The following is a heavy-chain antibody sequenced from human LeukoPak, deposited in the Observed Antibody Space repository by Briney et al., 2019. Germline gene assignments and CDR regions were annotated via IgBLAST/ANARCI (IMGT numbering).Heavy chain of an antibody. Sequence: GGSLRLSCAASGFTFSSYAMHWVRQAPGKGLEWVAVISYDGSNKYYADSVKGRFTISRDNSKNTLYLQMNSLRAEDTAVYYCARDSLPRGIAAGAPFDYWGQGTLVTASS. CDR2: ISYDGSNK. J-gene: IGHJ4*02. CDR3: ARDSLPRGIAAGAPFDY. V-gene: IGHV3-30-3*01. D-gene: IGHD6-13*01. CDR1: GFTFSSYA.